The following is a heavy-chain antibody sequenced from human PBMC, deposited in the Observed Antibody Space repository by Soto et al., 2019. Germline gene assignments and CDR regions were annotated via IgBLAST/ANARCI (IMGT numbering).Heavy chain of an antibody. Sequence: TGGSLRLSCAASGFTFSSFGMHWVRQAPGKGLEWVAVISYDGSNKYYADSVKGRFTISRDNSKNTLYLQMNSLRAEDTAVYYCAKVITGTFYYFDYWGQGTLVTVSS. D-gene: IGHD1-7*01. CDR3: AKVITGTFYYFDY. CDR1: GFTFSSFG. J-gene: IGHJ4*02. CDR2: ISYDGSNK. V-gene: IGHV3-30*18.